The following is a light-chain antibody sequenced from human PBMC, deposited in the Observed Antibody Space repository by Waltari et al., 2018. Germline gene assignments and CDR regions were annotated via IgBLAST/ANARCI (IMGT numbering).Light chain of an antibody. CDR1: SSDVGGYNY. J-gene: IGLJ3*02. CDR3: SSYTSISTWV. CDR2: DVS. Sequence: QSALTQPASVSESPGQSITIYCTGTSSDVGGYNYVSWYQHHPGKAPKLMIYDVSHRPSGVSDRFSGPKSGNTASLTISGLQAEDEADYFCSSYTSISTWVFGGGTKLTVL. V-gene: IGLV2-14*03.